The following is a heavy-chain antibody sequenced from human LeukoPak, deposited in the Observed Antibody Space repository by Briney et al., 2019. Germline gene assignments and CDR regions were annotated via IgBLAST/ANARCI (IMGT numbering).Heavy chain of an antibody. CDR3: AKDGANTYLPDF. Sequence: GGSLRLSCTTSGFTFRTYSMHWVRQAPGKGQEWVALISYDGSETYYADSVKGRFTISRDNAKNTLYLQINSLRAEDTAVFYCAKDGANTYLPDFWGQGTLVTVSS. J-gene: IGHJ4*02. CDR1: GFTFRTYS. V-gene: IGHV3-30*04. CDR2: ISYDGSET. D-gene: IGHD4/OR15-4a*01.